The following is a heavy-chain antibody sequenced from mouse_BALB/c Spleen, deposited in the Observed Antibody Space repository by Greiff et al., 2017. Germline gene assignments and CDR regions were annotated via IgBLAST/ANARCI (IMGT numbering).Heavy chain of an antibody. CDR1: GYNFTSYW. D-gene: IGHD2-14*01. CDR3: ARDYRYEGYYAMDY. J-gene: IGHJ4*01. V-gene: IGHV1-55*01. Sequence: QVQLQQPGAELVKPGPSVKLSCKASGYNFTSYWINWVKLRPGQGLEWIGDIYPGSGSTNYNEKFKSKATLTVDTSSSTAYMQLSSLASEDSALYYCARDYRYEGYYAMDYWGQGTSVTVSS. CDR2: IYPGSGST.